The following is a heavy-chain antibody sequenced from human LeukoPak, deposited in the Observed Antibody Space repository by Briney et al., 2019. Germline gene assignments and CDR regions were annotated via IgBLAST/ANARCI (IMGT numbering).Heavy chain of an antibody. CDR1: GGTFSSYA. V-gene: IGHV1-69*13. CDR2: IIPIFGTA. CDR3: ASLDIVVVPAALNSNYFDY. J-gene: IGHJ4*03. D-gene: IGHD2-2*01. Sequence: SVKVSCKASGGTFSSYAISWVRQAPGQGLEWMGGIIPIFGTANYAQKFQGRVTITADESTSTAYMELSSLRSEDTVVYYCASLDIVVVPAALNSNYFDYWGQGTMVTVSS.